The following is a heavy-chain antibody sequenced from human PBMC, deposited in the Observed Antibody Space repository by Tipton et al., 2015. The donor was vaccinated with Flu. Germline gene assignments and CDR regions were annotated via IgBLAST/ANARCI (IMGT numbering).Heavy chain of an antibody. V-gene: IGHV4-59*12. CDR2: IYYSGST. Sequence: TLSLTCTVSGGSISSYYWSWIRQPPGKGLEWIGYIYYSGSTNYNPSLKSRVTISVDTSKNQFSLKLSSVTAADTAVYYCARKAGVSTGTTFAYYFDYWGQGTLVTVSS. D-gene: IGHD1-1*01. J-gene: IGHJ4*02. CDR1: GGSISSYY. CDR3: ARKAGVSTGTTFAYYFDY.